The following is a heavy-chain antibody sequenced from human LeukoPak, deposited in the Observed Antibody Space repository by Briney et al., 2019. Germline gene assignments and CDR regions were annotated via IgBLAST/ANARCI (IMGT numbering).Heavy chain of an antibody. V-gene: IGHV3-21*04. CDR3: AKGRQWLSTFDY. D-gene: IGHD6-19*01. J-gene: IGHJ4*02. Sequence: GGSLRLSCAASGFTFSSYSMNWVRQAPGKGLEWVSSISSVSSYIYYADSVKGRFTISRGNSKNTLYLQMNSLRAEDTAVYYCAKGRQWLSTFDYWGQGTLVTVSS. CDR2: ISSVSSYI. CDR1: GFTFSSYS.